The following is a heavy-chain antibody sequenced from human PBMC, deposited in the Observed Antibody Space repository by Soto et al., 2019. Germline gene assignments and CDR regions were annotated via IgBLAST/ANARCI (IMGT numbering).Heavy chain of an antibody. Sequence: SETLSLTCTVSGGSINDFYWSWIRQPPGKGLEWIGYTYYSGSTDYNPSLKGRVTISVDTSKNQFSVRLNSVTAADTAVYYCAPLSVSLSGPYGIHVWGQGTTVTVSS. V-gene: IGHV4-59*04. CDR2: TYYSGST. CDR1: GGSINDFY. D-gene: IGHD2-15*01. CDR3: APLSVSLSGPYGIHV. J-gene: IGHJ6*02.